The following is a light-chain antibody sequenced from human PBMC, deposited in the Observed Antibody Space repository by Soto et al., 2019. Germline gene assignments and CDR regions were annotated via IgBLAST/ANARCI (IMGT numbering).Light chain of an antibody. CDR1: QSVSSS. J-gene: IGKJ5*01. CDR2: GAS. CDR3: QKYNTWPTIT. Sequence: EIVMTQSPATLYVSPGERATLSCRASQSVSSSLAWYQQIPCQAPRLLIYGASTRATGIPARFSGSGSGTDFTLTISRLQSEDSAVYYCQKYNTWPTITFGQGTRLEIK. V-gene: IGKV3-15*01.